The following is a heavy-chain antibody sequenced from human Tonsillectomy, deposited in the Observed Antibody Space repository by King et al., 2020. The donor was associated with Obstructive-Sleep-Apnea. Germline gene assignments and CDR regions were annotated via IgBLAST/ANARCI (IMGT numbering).Heavy chain of an antibody. CDR3: ARNDFWSGPDWFDP. Sequence: QLQESGPGLVKPSETLSLTCTVSGGSISSYYWSWIRQPPGKGLEWIGYIYYSGSTNYNPSLKSRVTISVDTSKNQFSLKLSSVTAADTAVYYCARNDFWSGPDWFDPWGQGTLVTVSS. V-gene: IGHV4-59*01. J-gene: IGHJ5*02. CDR2: IYYSGST. D-gene: IGHD3-3*01. CDR1: GGSISSYY.